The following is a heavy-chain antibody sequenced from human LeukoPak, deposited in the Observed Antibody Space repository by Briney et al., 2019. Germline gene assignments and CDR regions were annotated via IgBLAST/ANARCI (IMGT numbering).Heavy chain of an antibody. V-gene: IGHV4-61*02. Sequence: SQTLSLTCTVSGGSISSGSYYWSWIRQPAGKGLEWIGRIYASGCTNYNPSLKSRVTISVATTKNQFSLKPSSVTAADTAADCCARGLLGSMVDYWGQGTLVTVSS. CDR2: IYASGCT. CDR3: ARGLLGSMVDY. J-gene: IGHJ4*02. D-gene: IGHD2-21*01. CDR1: GGSISSGSYY.